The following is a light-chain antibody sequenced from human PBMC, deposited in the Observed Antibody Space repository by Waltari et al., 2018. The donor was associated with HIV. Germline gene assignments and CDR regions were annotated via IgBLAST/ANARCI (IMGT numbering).Light chain of an antibody. CDR2: TNN. CDR3: AAWNDRLSGYV. J-gene: IGLJ1*01. Sequence: QSVLTQPPSASGTPGQRVTISCSGSSSNIGRHYVYWYQQLPGTAPKLLSYTNNQRPSGVPDRFSGSKSGTSASLAISGLRSEDEADYYCAAWNDRLSGYVFGTGTKVTV. V-gene: IGLV1-47*01. CDR1: SSNIGRHY.